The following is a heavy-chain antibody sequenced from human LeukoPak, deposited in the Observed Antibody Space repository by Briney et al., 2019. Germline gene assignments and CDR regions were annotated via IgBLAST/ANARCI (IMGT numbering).Heavy chain of an antibody. J-gene: IGHJ4*02. CDR3: ASNLSGYNSSDY. CDR1: GVSISSTNYY. CDR2: IYYSGNT. V-gene: IGHV4-39*01. D-gene: IGHD5-12*01. Sequence: SETLSLTCTVSGVSISSTNYYWAWIRQPPGKGLEWIGTIYYSGNTYYNPSLKSRVTISVDTSKNQFALKLDSVTAADTAVYYCASNLSGYNSSDYWGQGTLVTVSS.